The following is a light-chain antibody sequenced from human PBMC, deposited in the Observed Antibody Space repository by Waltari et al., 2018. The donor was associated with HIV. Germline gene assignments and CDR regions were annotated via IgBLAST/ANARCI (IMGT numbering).Light chain of an antibody. V-gene: IGLV2-14*03. CDR1: SSDVGGSNF. CDR2: DVT. Sequence: QSALTQPAPVSGSPGQSITISSPGSSSDVGGSNFFSGYQQHPGKAPRVLIYDVTTRPSGVSDRFSGSRSGDTASLTISGLQPEDEADYYCESYTSTSVWVFGGGTRLTVL. J-gene: IGLJ3*02. CDR3: ESYTSTSVWV.